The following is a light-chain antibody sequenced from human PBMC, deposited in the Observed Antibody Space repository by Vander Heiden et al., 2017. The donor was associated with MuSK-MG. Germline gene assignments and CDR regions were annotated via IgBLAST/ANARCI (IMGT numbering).Light chain of an antibody. CDR3: CSDAGSDTFYL. CDR1: SSDVGASNY. Sequence: QSALTQPRSVSGSPGPSVTTPCTGTSSDVGASNYVSWYQQHPGKAPELMISDVSKRPSGVPARFSGSKSGNTASLTISGLQAEDEADYYCCSDAGSDTFYLFGSGTEVVVL. J-gene: IGLJ1*01. CDR2: DVS. V-gene: IGLV2-11*01.